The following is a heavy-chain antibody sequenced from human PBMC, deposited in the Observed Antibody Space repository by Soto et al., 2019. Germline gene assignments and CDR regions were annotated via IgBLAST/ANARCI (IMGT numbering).Heavy chain of an antibody. D-gene: IGHD3-10*01. J-gene: IGHJ6*02. CDR2: IYPGDSDA. V-gene: IGHV5-51*01. CDR1: GYRFTSYW. CDR3: ALQVWYGYYYGMDV. Sequence: GESLKISCKGSGYRFTSYWIAWVRQMPGKGLEWMGIIYPGDSDARYSPSFQGQVTISVDKSISTAYLQWSSLKASDTAVYYCALQVWYGYYYGMDVWGQGTTVTVSS.